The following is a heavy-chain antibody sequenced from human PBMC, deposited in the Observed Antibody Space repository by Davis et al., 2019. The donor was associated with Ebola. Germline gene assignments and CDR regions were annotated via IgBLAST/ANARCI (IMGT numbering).Heavy chain of an antibody. J-gene: IGHJ4*02. CDR3: ARTGKRSMVATAL. CDR2: IYPGDSDT. V-gene: IGHV5-51*01. CDR1: GYSFTSSW. D-gene: IGHD5-12*01. Sequence: GESLKISCKGSGYSFTSSWIGWVRQTPAKGLEWMGIIYPGDSDTRYSPSFEGQVTISVDRSISTAYLQWSSLKASDTAMYYCARTGKRSMVATALWGQGTLVTVSS.